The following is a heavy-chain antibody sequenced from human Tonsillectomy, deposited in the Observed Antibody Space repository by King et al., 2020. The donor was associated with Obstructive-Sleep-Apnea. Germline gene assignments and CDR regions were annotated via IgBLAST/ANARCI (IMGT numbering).Heavy chain of an antibody. V-gene: IGHV3-30*04. CDR2: ISYDGSNK. CDR1: GFTFSNYA. J-gene: IGHJ3*02. CDR3: ARVFVLWTQLYAFDI. Sequence: VQLVESGGGVVQPGRSLRLSCAASGFTFSNYAMHWVRQAPGKGLEWVAVISYDGSNKYYADSVKGRFTISRDNSKNTLFLQMNSLRAEDTALYYCARVFVLWTQLYAFDIWGQGTVVNVSS. D-gene: IGHD2-2*01.